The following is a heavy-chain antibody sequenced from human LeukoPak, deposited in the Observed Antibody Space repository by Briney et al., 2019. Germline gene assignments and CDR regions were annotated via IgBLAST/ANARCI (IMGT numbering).Heavy chain of an antibody. CDR2: ISSSSSYI. V-gene: IGHV3-21*01. D-gene: IGHD5-24*01. CDR3: AREVEMATIN. J-gene: IGHJ4*02. CDR1: GFTFSSYS. Sequence: GGSLRLSCAASGFTFSSYSMNWVRQAPGKGLEWVSSISSSSSYIYYADSVKGRFTISRDNAKNSLYLQMNSLRAGDTAVYYCAREVEMATINWGQGTLVTVSS.